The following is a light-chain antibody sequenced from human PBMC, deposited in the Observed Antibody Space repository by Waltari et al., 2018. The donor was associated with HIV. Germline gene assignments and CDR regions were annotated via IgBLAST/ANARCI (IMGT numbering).Light chain of an antibody. V-gene: IGKV1-39*01. CDR2: AAS. CDR1: QSISTY. J-gene: IGKJ4*01. CDR3: QQSFSVPPS. Sequence: DIQMTQSPSSLSASVGDRVTIPCRESQSISTYLNWYQQKPGKAPKLLINAASSLQSGVPSRFSGSGSGTDFTLIISSLQPEDFATYYCQQSFSVPPSFGGGSKVEIK.